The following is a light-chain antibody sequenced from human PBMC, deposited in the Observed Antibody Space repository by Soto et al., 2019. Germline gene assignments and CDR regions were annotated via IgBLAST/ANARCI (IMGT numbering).Light chain of an antibody. CDR2: AAS. CDR3: QHYDNLPPST. CDR1: QDISNC. V-gene: IGKV1-33*01. J-gene: IGKJ1*01. Sequence: DIQMTQSPSSLSASVGDRVTITCQASQDISNCLNWYQQKPGKAPKLLIYAASNLEAGVPSRFSGSGSGTDFTFTISTLQPEDLATYYCQHYDNLPPSTFGQGTKVEIK.